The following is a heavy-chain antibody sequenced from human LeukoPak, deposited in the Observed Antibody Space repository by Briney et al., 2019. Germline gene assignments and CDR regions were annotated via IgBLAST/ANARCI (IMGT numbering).Heavy chain of an antibody. CDR2: INSDGSST. D-gene: IGHD3-22*01. CDR3: AKDGDSSGYYLYYFDY. Sequence: GGSLRLSCAASGFTFSSYWMHWVRQAPGKGLVWVSRINSDGSSTSYADSVKGRFTISRDNAKNTLYLQMNSLRAEDTALYYCAKDGDSSGYYLYYFDYWGQGTLVTVSS. CDR1: GFTFSSYW. V-gene: IGHV3-74*01. J-gene: IGHJ4*02.